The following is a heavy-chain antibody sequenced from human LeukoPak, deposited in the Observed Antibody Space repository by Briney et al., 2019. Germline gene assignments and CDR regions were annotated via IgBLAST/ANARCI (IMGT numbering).Heavy chain of an antibody. J-gene: IGHJ4*02. CDR3: ARDIPSGYHDY. CDR2: IHHSGMT. CDR1: GGSFSGYY. Sequence: LXLTCAVYGGSFSGYYWSWIRQPPGKXLEWIGSIHHSGMTYYNPSLKSRVTISIDTSKSHFSLKLTSVTAADTAVYYCARDIPSGYHDYWGQGTLVTVSS. D-gene: IGHD3-3*01. V-gene: IGHV4-34*01.